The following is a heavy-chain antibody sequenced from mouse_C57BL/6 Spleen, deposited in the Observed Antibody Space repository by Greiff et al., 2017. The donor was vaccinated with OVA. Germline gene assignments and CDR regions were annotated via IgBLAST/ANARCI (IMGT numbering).Heavy chain of an antibody. CDR2: IYPGDGDT. V-gene: IGHV1-82*01. Sequence: VQLQQSGPELVKPGASVKISCKASGYAFSSSWMNWVKQRPGKGLEWIGRIYPGDGDTNYNGKFKGKATLTADKSSSTAYMQLSSLTSADSAVYFCARYDSLYAMDYWGQGTSVTVSS. CDR3: ARYDSLYAMDY. CDR1: GYAFSSSW. J-gene: IGHJ4*01. D-gene: IGHD6-1*01.